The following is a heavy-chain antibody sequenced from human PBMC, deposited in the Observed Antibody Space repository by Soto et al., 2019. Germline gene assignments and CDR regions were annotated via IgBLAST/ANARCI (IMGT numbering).Heavy chain of an antibody. CDR2: IYATGTT. V-gene: IGHV4-4*07. Sequence: KSSETLSLTCTVSGASISGFYWSWIRKSAGKGLEWIGRIYATGTTDYNPSLKSRVMMSVDTSKKQFSLKLRSVTAADTAVYYCVRDGTKTLRDWFAHWGQG. CDR1: GASISGFY. D-gene: IGHD1-1*01. CDR3: VRDGTKTLRDWFAH. J-gene: IGHJ5*02.